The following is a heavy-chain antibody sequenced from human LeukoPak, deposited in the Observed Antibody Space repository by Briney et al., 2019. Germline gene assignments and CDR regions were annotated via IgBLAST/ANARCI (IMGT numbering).Heavy chain of an antibody. CDR3: ARDLLLWFGELPTFGY. V-gene: IGHV1-18*04. CDR1: GYTFTSYG. J-gene: IGHJ4*02. D-gene: IGHD3-10*01. Sequence: GASVKVSCKASGYTFTSYGISWVRQAPGQGLEWMGWISAYNGNTNYAQKLQGRVTMTTDTPTSTAYMELRSLRSDDTAVYYCARDLLLWFGELPTFGYWGQGTLVTVSS. CDR2: ISAYNGNT.